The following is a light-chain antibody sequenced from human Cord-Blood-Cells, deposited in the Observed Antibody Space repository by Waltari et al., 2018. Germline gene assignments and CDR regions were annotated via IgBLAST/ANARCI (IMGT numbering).Light chain of an antibody. J-gene: IGKJ4*01. CDR3: QQSYSTPLT. Sequence: DIQMTQSPSSLSASVGDRVTITCRASQSISSYLNWYKPKPGKAPKLLIYAESSLQSGVPSRFSGSGSGTDFTLTISSLQPEDFATYYCQQSYSTPLTFGGGTKVEIK. CDR2: AES. V-gene: IGKV1-39*01. CDR1: QSISSY.